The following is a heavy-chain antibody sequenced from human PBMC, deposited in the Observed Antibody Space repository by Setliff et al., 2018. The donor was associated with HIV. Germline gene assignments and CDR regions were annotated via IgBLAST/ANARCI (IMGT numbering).Heavy chain of an antibody. D-gene: IGHD1-7*01. CDR1: GGSVSGYY. J-gene: IGHJ6*03. Sequence: PSETLSLTCAVYGGSVSGYYWSWIRQPPGKGLEWIGEIDHSGSTNYNPSLKSRVTISVDTSKNQSSLKLSSVTAADTAVYYCARDRSNWNYGKNHMDVWGKGTTVTVSS. CDR3: ARDRSNWNYGKNHMDV. V-gene: IGHV4-34*01. CDR2: IDHSGST.